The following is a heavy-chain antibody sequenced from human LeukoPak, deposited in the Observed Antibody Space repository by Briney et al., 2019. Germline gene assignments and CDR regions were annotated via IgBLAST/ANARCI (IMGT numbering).Heavy chain of an antibody. CDR2: IYTSGST. J-gene: IGHJ4*02. Sequence: SETLSLTCTVSGGSISSSSYYWGWIRQPAGKGLEWIGRIYTSGSTNYNPSLKSRVTMSVDTSKNQFSLKLSSVTAADTAVYYCARDDYGDRYYFDYWGQGTLVTVSS. CDR1: GGSISSSSYY. CDR3: ARDDYGDRYYFDY. D-gene: IGHD4-17*01. V-gene: IGHV4-61*02.